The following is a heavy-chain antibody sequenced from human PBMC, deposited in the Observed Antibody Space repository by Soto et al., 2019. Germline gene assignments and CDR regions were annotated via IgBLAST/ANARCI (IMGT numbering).Heavy chain of an antibody. D-gene: IGHD2-15*01. Sequence: GSLRLSCAASGFTFSSYAMSWVRQAPGKGLEWVSGISGSGGGAYYADAVRGRFTISRVNSANTIFLQMNSLRVEDSAVYFCAKASDGGWPYYFDSWGQGALVTVSS. V-gene: IGHV3-23*01. J-gene: IGHJ4*02. CDR1: GFTFSSYA. CDR2: ISGSGGGA. CDR3: AKASDGGWPYYFDS.